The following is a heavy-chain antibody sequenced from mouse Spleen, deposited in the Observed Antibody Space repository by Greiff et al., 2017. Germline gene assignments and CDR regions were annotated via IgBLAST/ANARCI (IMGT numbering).Heavy chain of an antibody. Sequence: QVTLKVSGPGILQPSQTLSLTCSFSGFSLNTANMGIGWLRPPSGKGLEWLAHLWWNDDKYYHSSLKSRLTISKDTSNNQVFLKITSVDTADAGTYYCTQMPLIMTTAWFVHWGQGTLGTVST. V-gene: IGHV8-5*01. CDR3: TQMPLIMTTAWFVH. CDR1: GFSLNTANMG. J-gene: IGHJ3*01. CDR2: LWWNDDK. D-gene: IGHD1-1*01.